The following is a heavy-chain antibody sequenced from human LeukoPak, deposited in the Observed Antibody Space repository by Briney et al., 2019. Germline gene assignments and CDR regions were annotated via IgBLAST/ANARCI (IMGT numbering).Heavy chain of an antibody. J-gene: IGHJ5*02. CDR3: ARDIAYTNIAARPYNWFDP. CDR2: IYTSGST. V-gene: IGHV4-4*07. CDR1: GGSISSYY. Sequence: PSETLSLTCTVSGGSISSYYWSWIRQPAGKGLEWIGRIYTSGSTNYNPSLKSRVTMSVDTSKNQLSLKLSSVTAADTAVYYCARDIAYTNIAARPYNWFDPWGQGTLVTVSS. D-gene: IGHD6-6*01.